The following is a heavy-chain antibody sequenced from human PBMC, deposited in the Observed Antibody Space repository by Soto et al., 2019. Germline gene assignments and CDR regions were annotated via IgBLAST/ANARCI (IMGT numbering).Heavy chain of an antibody. J-gene: IGHJ4*02. CDR2: ILPIFGTT. V-gene: IGHV1-69*01. CDR1: GGIFSSNA. CDR3: ATGGRGYSSAPRFYFDY. Sequence: QVQLVQSGAEVKKPGSSVKVSCQASGGIFSSNAISWVQQAPGQGLEWMGGILPIFGTTNYAQNFQGRATITADESTRTAYMELSSLKSEDTALYYCATGGRGYSSAPRFYFDYWGQGTLVTVSS. D-gene: IGHD5-18*01.